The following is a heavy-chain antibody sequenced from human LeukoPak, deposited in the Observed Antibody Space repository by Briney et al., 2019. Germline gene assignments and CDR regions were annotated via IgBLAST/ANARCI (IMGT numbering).Heavy chain of an antibody. Sequence: GGSLRLSCAASGFTFSHYGMQWVRQAPGRGVEWVAVIWSDGSNKFYADSVKGRFTISRDNSQNTVDLHMNILRAEDTAVYYCAKDAQRGFDYSNSLEYWGQGTLVTVSS. CDR2: IWSDGSNK. CDR3: AKDAQRGFDYSNSLEY. D-gene: IGHD4-11*01. CDR1: GFTFSHYG. V-gene: IGHV3-33*06. J-gene: IGHJ4*02.